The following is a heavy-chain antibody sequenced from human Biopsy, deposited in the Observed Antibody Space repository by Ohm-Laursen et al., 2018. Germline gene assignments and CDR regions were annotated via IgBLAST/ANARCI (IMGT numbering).Heavy chain of an antibody. J-gene: IGHJ6*02. D-gene: IGHD3-22*01. CDR1: GKTFSDYY. CDR2: INHSGRT. CDR3: VRGVDYYDPYHYYALDV. V-gene: IGHV4-34*01. Sequence: SETLSLTCEVYGKTFSDYYWSWIRQPPGKGLEWIGQINHSGRTNYNPSLKSRVTISVDTSKNQFSLKVRPVTAADTAVYYCVRGVDYYDPYHYYALDVWGQGTTVTVSS.